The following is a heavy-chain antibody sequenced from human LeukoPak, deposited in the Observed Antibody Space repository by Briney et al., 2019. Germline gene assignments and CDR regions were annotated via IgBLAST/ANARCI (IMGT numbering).Heavy chain of an antibody. CDR1: GYTFISNW. CDR2: IDPSDSYT. D-gene: IGHD4-17*01. Sequence: GESLRISFKGSGYTFISNWITWVRQVPGKGLEWMGRIDPSDSYTNYSPSFQGHVAISADKSTSTAYLQWSSLKASDTAMYYCASRATVPPYNWFDPWGQGTLVTVSS. V-gene: IGHV5-10-1*01. CDR3: ASRATVPPYNWFDP. J-gene: IGHJ5*02.